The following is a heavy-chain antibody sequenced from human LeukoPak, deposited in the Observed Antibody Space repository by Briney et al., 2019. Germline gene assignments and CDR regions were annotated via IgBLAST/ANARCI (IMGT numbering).Heavy chain of an antibody. D-gene: IGHD2-2*01. Sequence: SGTLSLTCAVYGGSFSGYYWSWIRQPPGKGLEWIGEINHSGSTNYNPSLKSRVTISVDTSKNQFSLKLSSVTAADAAMYYCARQFATASADTRGYFDFWGQGTVVTVSS. CDR3: ARQFATASADTRGYFDF. CDR2: INHSGST. J-gene: IGHJ4*02. V-gene: IGHV4-34*01. CDR1: GGSFSGYY.